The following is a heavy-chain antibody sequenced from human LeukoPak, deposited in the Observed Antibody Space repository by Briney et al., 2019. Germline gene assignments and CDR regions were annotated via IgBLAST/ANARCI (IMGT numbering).Heavy chain of an antibody. D-gene: IGHD3-9*01. CDR3: ARGDYDILTGYNWFDP. CDR1: GGSISSGGYS. J-gene: IGHJ5*02. CDR2: IYHSGST. Sequence: SQTLSLTCAVSGGSISSGGYSWSWIRQPPGKGLEWIGYIYHSGSTYYNPSLKSRVTISVDRSKNQFSLKLSSVTAADTAVYYCARGDYDILTGYNWFDPWGQGTLVTVSS. V-gene: IGHV4-30-2*01.